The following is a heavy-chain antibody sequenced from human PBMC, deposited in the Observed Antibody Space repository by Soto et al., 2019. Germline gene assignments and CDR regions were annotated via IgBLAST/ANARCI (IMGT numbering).Heavy chain of an antibody. J-gene: IGHJ3*02. CDR1: GYTFTGYY. CDR3: ARVSGYGDSDDALDI. CDR2: INPNSGGT. Sequence: QVQLVQSGAEVRKSGASVKVSCKASGYTFTGYYLHWVRQAPGQGLEWMGWINPNSGGTNYAQKFQGWVNMTRDTSISTAYMKLRRLTSDDTAVYYCARVSGYGDSDDALDIWGQGTTVTVSS. D-gene: IGHD4-17*01. V-gene: IGHV1-2*04.